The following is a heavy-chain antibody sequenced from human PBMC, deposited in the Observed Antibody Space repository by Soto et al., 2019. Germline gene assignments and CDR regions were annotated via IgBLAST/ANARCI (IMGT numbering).Heavy chain of an antibody. V-gene: IGHV3-49*03. CDR2: IRSKAYGGTT. CDR1: GFTFGDYA. Sequence: GGSLRLSCTASGFTFGDYAMSWFRQAPGKGLEWVGFIRSKAYGGTTEYAASVKGRFTISRDDSKSIAYLQMNSLKTEDTAVYYCTNTPAATLRSPAKNHYYMDVWGKGTTVTVSS. J-gene: IGHJ6*03. D-gene: IGHD2-15*01. CDR3: TNTPAATLRSPAKNHYYMDV.